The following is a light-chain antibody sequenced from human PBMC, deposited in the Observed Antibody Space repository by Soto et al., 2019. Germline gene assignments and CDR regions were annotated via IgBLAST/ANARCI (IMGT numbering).Light chain of an antibody. CDR1: SSDVGGYNY. Sequence: QSALTQPASVSGSPGQSIAISCTGTSSDVGGYNYVSWYQQYPGEAPKLLIYDVSNRPSGISDRFSGSKSGNTASLTISGLQAEDEADYYCGSYTSTTLHVVFGGGTK. CDR2: DVS. V-gene: IGLV2-14*01. J-gene: IGLJ2*01. CDR3: GSYTSTTLHVV.